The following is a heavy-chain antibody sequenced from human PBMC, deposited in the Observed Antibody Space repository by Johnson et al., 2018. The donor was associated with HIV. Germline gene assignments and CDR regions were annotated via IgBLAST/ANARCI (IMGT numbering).Heavy chain of an antibody. CDR2: IRSKANSYAT. D-gene: IGHD1-26*01. CDR3: ARGRASWELYDAFEI. J-gene: IGHJ3*02. Sequence: VQLVESGGGLVQPGGSLKLSCAASGFTFSGSAMHWVRQASGKGLEWVGRIRSKANSYATAYAASVKGRFTISRDDSKNTLYLQMSSLRAGDTAVYYCARGRASWELYDAFEIWGQGTMVIVSS. CDR1: GFTFSGSA. V-gene: IGHV3-73*01.